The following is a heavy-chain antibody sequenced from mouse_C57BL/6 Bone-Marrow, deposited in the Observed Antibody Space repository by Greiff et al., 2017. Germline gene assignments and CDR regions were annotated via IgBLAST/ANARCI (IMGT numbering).Heavy chain of an antibody. Sequence: VKLVESGPELVKPGASVKISCKASGYAFSSSWMNWVKQRPGKGLEWIGRIYPGDGDTNYNGKFKGKATLTADKSSSTAYMQLSSLTSEDSAVYFCARRMVTNYFDYWGQGTTLTVSS. V-gene: IGHV1-82*01. CDR3: ARRMVTNYFDY. J-gene: IGHJ2*01. CDR1: GYAFSSSW. CDR2: IYPGDGDT. D-gene: IGHD2-2*01.